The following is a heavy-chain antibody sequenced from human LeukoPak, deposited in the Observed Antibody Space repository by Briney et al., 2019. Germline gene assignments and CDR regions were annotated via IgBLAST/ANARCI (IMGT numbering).Heavy chain of an antibody. Sequence: GGSLRLSCAASGFTVSSNYMSWVRQAPGKGLEWVSVIYSGGSTYYADSVKGRFTISRDNSKNTLYLQMNSLRAEDTAVYYCARDSYGGDYLTPDYWGQGTLVTVSS. J-gene: IGHJ4*02. CDR3: ARDSYGGDYLTPDY. CDR1: GFTVSSNY. V-gene: IGHV3-53*01. D-gene: IGHD4-17*01. CDR2: IYSGGST.